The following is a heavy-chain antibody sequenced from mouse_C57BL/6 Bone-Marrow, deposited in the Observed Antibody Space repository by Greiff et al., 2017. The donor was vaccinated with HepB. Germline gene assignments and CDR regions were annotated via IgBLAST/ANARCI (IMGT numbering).Heavy chain of an antibody. V-gene: IGHV1-50*01. CDR1: GYTFTSYW. D-gene: IGHD1-1*01. Sequence: QVQLQQPGAELVKPGASVKLSCKASGYTFTSYWMQWVKQRPGQGLEWIGEIDPSDSYTNYNQKFKGKATLTVDTSSSTAYMQLSSLTSEDSAVYYCARSGSSSSYWGQVTLVTVSA. CDR3: ARSGSSSSY. J-gene: IGHJ3*01. CDR2: IDPSDSYT.